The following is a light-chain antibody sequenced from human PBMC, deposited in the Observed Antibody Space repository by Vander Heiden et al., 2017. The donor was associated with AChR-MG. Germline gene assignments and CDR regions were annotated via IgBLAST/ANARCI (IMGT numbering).Light chain of an antibody. CDR3: QTWGTGMV. CDR1: SGHISYA. V-gene: IGLV4-69*01. CDR2: LNSDGSH. Sequence: QVVLPQPPSASPSLRASVQLPSPLSSGHISYAIAWHQQQQEKGPRYLMKLNSDGSHNKGDGIPDRFSGSSSGAERYLTISSLQSEDEADYYCQTWGTGMVFGGGTKLTVL. J-gene: IGLJ3*02.